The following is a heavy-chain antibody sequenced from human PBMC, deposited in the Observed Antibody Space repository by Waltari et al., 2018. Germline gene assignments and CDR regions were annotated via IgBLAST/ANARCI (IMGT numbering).Heavy chain of an antibody. CDR1: GFPVRSNY. J-gene: IGHJ4*02. Sequence: EVQLVEPGGGLIQPGGSLRLSCAASGFPVRSNYMSWVRQAPGKGLEWVSVIYSGGSTYYADSVKGRFTISRDNSKNTLYLQMNSLRAEDTAVYYCARSPLPGYSSSWYGYFFDYWGQGTLVTVSS. CDR3: ARSPLPGYSSSWYGYFFDY. D-gene: IGHD6-13*01. CDR2: IYSGGST. V-gene: IGHV3-53*01.